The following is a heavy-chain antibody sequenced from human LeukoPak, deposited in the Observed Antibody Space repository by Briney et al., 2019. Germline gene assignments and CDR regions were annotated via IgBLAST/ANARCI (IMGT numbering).Heavy chain of an antibody. CDR2: ISSSSSYI. J-gene: IGHJ4*02. V-gene: IGHV3-21*01. CDR3: AREDPREIVVSY. CDR1: VFTLSSYS. Sequence: GGSLRLSCAASVFTLSSYSMNWVRQAPGKGLEWVSSISSSSSYIYYADSVKGRFTISRDNAKNSLYPQMNSLRAEDTAVYYCAREDPREIVVSYWGQGTLVTVSS. D-gene: IGHD3-22*01.